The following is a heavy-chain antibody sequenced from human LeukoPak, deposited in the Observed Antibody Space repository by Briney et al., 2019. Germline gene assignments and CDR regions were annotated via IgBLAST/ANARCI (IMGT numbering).Heavy chain of an antibody. D-gene: IGHD2-21*01. Sequence: GGSLRLSCAASGFTFSSYAMSWVRQSPGKGLEWVSAISGGGGSTYYADSVKGRFTISRDNSKNTVHLQMNSLRAEDTAIYYCAKKVMGPRGAFDIWGQGTMVTVSS. V-gene: IGHV3-23*01. CDR3: AKKVMGPRGAFDI. CDR2: ISGGGGST. J-gene: IGHJ3*02. CDR1: GFTFSSYA.